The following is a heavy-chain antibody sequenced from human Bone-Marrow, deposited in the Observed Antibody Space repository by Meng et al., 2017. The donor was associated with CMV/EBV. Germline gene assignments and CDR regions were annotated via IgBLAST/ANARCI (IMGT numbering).Heavy chain of an antibody. D-gene: IGHD1-7*01. V-gene: IGHV3-30-3*01. CDR3: ARVDCITGTTCWFDP. CDR1: GFTFSSYA. CDR2: ISYDGSNK. Sequence: GESLKISCAASGFTFSSYAMHWVRQAPGKGLEWVAVISYDGSNKYYADSVKGRFTISRDNAKNSLYLQMNSLRAEDTAVYYCARVDCITGTTCWFDPWGQGTLVTVSS. J-gene: IGHJ5*02.